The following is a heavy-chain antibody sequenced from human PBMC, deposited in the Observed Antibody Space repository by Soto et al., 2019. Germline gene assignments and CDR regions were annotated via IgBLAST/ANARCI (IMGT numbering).Heavy chain of an antibody. CDR3: ASSTDSSRGAFDI. V-gene: IGHV3-53*01. Sequence: GGSLRLSCAASGFTISSNYMTWVRQAPGKGLEWVSVIYSAGATYYGDSVKGRFTISRDNSKNTLYLQMNSLRAEDTAVYYCASSTDSSRGAFDIWGQGTMVTVSS. D-gene: IGHD6-13*01. J-gene: IGHJ3*02. CDR2: IYSAGAT. CDR1: GFTISSNY.